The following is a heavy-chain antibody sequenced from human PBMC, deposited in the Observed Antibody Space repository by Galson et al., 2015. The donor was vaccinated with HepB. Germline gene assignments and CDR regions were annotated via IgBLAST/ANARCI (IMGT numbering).Heavy chain of an antibody. CDR2: IIPIFGTA. Sequence: SVKVSCKASGCTFSSYAISWVRQAPGQGLEWMGGIIPIFGTANYAQKFQGRVTITADESTSTAYMELSSLRSEDTAVYYCARVPIIVVVQAVPLGAGAMDVWGKGTTVTVSS. V-gene: IGHV1-69*13. CDR1: GCTFSSYA. CDR3: ARVPIIVVVQAVPLGAGAMDV. D-gene: IGHD2-2*01. J-gene: IGHJ6*03.